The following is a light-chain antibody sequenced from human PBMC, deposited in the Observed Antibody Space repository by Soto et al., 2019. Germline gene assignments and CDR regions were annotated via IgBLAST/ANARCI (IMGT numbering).Light chain of an antibody. CDR2: DVS. CDR1: NSDIGGYNY. Sequence: QSALTQPRSVSGSPGQSVTISCTGTNSDIGGYNYVSWYQQHPGKAPKVMIYDVSRRPSGVLARFSGSKSGNTASLPISGLQAEDEADYYFGSYAGTYNFWVFGGGTKLTVL. J-gene: IGLJ3*02. CDR3: GSYAGTYNFWV. V-gene: IGLV2-11*01.